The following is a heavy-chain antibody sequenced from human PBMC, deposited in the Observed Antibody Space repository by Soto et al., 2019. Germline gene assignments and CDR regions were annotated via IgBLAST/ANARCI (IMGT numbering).Heavy chain of an antibody. J-gene: IGHJ4*02. CDR3: ARSTLTGYYNPFDY. CDR2: INPNSGGT. Sequence: RASVKVSCKASGYTFTGYYMHWVRQAPGQGLEWMGWINPNSGGTNYAQKFQGRVTMTRDTSISTAYMELSRLRSDDTALYYCARSTLTGYYNPFDYWGQGTLVTVSS. CDR1: GYTFTGYY. V-gene: IGHV1-2*02. D-gene: IGHD3-9*01.